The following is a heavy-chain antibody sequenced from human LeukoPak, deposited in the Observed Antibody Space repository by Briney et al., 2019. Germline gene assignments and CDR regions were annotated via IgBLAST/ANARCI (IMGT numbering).Heavy chain of an antibody. CDR1: GFTFSTYG. CDR2: IWYDGSNT. J-gene: IGHJ4*02. V-gene: IGHV3-33*01. D-gene: IGHD6-19*01. CDR3: AREEASGWQSFRVPFDY. Sequence: QTGGSLRLSCAASGFTFSTYGMHWVRQAPGKGLEWVAIIWYDGSNTYYADSVKGRFTISRDNSKNTLYLQMNSLRAEDTAVYYCAREEASGWQSFRVPFDYWGQGTLVTVSS.